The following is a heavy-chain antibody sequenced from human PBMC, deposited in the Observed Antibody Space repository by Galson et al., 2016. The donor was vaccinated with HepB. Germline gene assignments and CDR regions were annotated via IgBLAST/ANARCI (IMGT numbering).Heavy chain of an antibody. V-gene: IGHV4-4*07. CDR1: GDSISSHY. D-gene: IGHD2-15*01. J-gene: IGHJ5*02. Sequence: LSLTCTVSGDSISSHYWSWIRQPAGTGLEWTGRIYTSGSTHYNPSLKSRVTMSVDTSKNQFSLKLTSVTAADTAVYYCASEGCSGGSCYSGYNWFDPWGQGTLVTVSS. CDR2: IYTSGST. CDR3: ASEGCSGGSCYSGYNWFDP.